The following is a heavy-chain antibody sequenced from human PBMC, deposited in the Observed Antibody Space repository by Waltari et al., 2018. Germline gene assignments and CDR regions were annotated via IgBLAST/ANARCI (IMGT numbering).Heavy chain of an antibody. CDR1: GYTFTGYY. D-gene: IGHD6-13*01. V-gene: IGHV1-2*06. CDR3: ARGRLRGYSSSWYYFDY. CDR2: INPNSGGT. J-gene: IGHJ4*02. Sequence: QVQLVQSGAEVKKPGASVKVSCKASGYTFTGYYMHWVRPAPGQGLEWMGRINPNSGGTNYAQKFQGRVTMTRDTSISTAYMELSRLRSDDTAVYYCARGRLRGYSSSWYYFDYWGQGTLVTVSS.